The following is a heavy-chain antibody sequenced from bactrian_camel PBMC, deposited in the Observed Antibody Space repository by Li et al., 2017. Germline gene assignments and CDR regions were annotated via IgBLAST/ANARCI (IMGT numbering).Heavy chain of an antibody. Sequence: VQLVESGGGSVQTGGSLRLSCVVSGHSRGSNCVGWYRLPPGRAPAEREGVASIHRGTGDTYYHRDVQGRFTISQDSAKRTLYLQMNGLKPEDTATYYCAADAGSCLERRTWTSTYRYDYWGQGTQVTV. CDR2: IHRGTGDT. V-gene: IGHV3S32*01. CDR1: GHSRGSNC. CDR3: AADAGSCLERRTWTSTYRYDY. J-gene: IGHJ4*01. D-gene: IGHD1*01.